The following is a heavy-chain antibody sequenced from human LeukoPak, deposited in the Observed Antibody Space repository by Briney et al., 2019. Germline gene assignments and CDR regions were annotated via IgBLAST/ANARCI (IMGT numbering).Heavy chain of an antibody. Sequence: SETLSLTCAVSGGSISSSNWWSWVRQPPGKGLEWIGEIYHSGSTNYNPSLKSRVTISVDKSKNQFSLKLSSVTAADTAVYYCARGIRGYSYTFDYWGQGTLVTVSS. V-gene: IGHV4-4*02. CDR2: IYHSGST. CDR3: ARGIRGYSYTFDY. J-gene: IGHJ4*02. D-gene: IGHD5-18*01. CDR1: GGSISSSNW.